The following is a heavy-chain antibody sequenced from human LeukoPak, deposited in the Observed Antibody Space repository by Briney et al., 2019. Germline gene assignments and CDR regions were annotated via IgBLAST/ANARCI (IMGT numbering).Heavy chain of an antibody. CDR3: ARRSPAYCGGDCYLDC. J-gene: IGHJ4*02. V-gene: IGHV1-46*01. D-gene: IGHD2-21*02. CDR1: GYTFTNYY. Sequence: ASVKVSCKASGYTFTNYYLFWMRQAPGQGLEWMGVINPSGGSTSYAQKFQGRVTMTRDTSTSTVYMELSSLRSEDTAVYYCARRSPAYCGGDCYLDCWGQGTLVTVSS. CDR2: INPSGGST.